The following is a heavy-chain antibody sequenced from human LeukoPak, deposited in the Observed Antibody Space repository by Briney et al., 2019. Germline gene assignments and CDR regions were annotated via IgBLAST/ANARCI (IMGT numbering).Heavy chain of an antibody. CDR1: GGSINSSDYY. CDR2: IYHSGSM. D-gene: IGHD5-24*01. J-gene: IGHJ4*02. V-gene: IGHV4-39*01. Sequence: SETLSLTCTVSGGSINSSDYYWGWIRQPPGKGLEWIGSIYHSGSMYASLKSRVTISVDASKNQFSLKMSSVTAADTAVYYCARHATSSTSGPPYDYWGQGTLVTVSS. CDR3: ARHATSSTSGPPYDY.